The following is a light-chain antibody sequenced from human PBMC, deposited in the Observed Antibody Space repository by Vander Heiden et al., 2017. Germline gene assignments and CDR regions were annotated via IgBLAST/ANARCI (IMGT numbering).Light chain of an antibody. J-gene: IGLJ1*01. Sequence: QSVFTQPPSVSAAPGQKVTISCSGRSSNIGNNYVSWYQQLPGTAPKLLIYENNKRPSGIPDRFSGSKSGTSATLGITGLQTGDEADYYCGTWDSSLSAYVFGTGTKVTVL. CDR2: ENN. CDR3: GTWDSSLSAYV. V-gene: IGLV1-51*02. CDR1: SSNIGNNY.